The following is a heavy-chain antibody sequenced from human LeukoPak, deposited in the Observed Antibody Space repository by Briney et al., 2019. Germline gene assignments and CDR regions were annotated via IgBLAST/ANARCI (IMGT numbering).Heavy chain of an antibody. D-gene: IGHD3-22*01. CDR1: GYTFTSYA. Sequence: GASVKVSCKASGYTFTSYAMNWVRQAPGQGLEWMGWINTNTGNPTYAQGFTGRFVFSLDTSVSMAYLQISSLKAEDTAVYYCARTYYYDSSGYYEYYYYYGMDVWGQGTTVTVSS. CDR3: ARTYYYDSSGYYEYYYYYGMDV. V-gene: IGHV7-4-1*04. CDR2: INTNTGNP. J-gene: IGHJ6*02.